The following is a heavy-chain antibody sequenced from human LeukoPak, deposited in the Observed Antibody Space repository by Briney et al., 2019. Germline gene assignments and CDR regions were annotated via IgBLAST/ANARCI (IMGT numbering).Heavy chain of an antibody. CDR1: GFTFSSYW. Sequence: PGGSLRLSCAASGFTFSSYWMTWVRQAPGKGLEWVANIKQDGGEEYYVDSVKGRFTISRDNAKNSLYLQMNSLRAEDTAVYYCARDGLGSAFDYWGQGTLVNVSS. CDR2: IKQDGGEE. CDR3: ARDGLGSAFDY. J-gene: IGHJ4*02. D-gene: IGHD3/OR15-3a*01. V-gene: IGHV3-7*01.